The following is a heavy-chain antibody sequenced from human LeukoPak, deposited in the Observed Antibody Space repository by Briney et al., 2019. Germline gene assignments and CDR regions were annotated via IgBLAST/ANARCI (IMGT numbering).Heavy chain of an antibody. J-gene: IGHJ4*02. CDR1: GYNFTDYY. V-gene: IGHV1-2*02. CDR3: ARLRSGSWAYYFDY. Sequence: ASVKVSCKASGYNFTDYYINWVRQAPGQGLEWMGWINPNHGGTHYAQKFQGRVTMTRDTSITTAYMELSSLRSDDTAVYYCARLRSGSWAYYFDYWGQGTLVTVSS. D-gene: IGHD1-26*01. CDR2: INPNHGGT.